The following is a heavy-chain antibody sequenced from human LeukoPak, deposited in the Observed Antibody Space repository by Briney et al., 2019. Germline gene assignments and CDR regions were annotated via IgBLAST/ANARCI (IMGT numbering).Heavy chain of an antibody. J-gene: IGHJ3*02. CDR3: ATGSGHAFDI. CDR2: INSDGSGT. V-gene: IGHV3-74*01. D-gene: IGHD2-15*01. CDR1: GFTFSSYW. Sequence: GGSLRLSCAASGFTFSSYWMHWVRQPPGKGLVWVSRINSDGSGTSYADPVKGRFTISRDNAKNTLYLQMNSLRAEDTAVYYCATGSGHAFDIWGQGTMVTVSS.